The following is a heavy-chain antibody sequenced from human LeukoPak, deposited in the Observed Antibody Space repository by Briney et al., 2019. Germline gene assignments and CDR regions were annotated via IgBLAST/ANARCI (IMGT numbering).Heavy chain of an antibody. CDR2: VSYDGGNT. Sequence: PGRSLRLSCTASGFAFSNHAMHWVRQAPGKGLEWVAIVSYDGGNTYYADSVKGRFTISRDNSKNTLYLQMNSLRAEDTAVYHCAKDRVEGKKWLAQFDYWGQGTLVTVSS. J-gene: IGHJ4*02. V-gene: IGHV3-30*18. D-gene: IGHD6-19*01. CDR1: GFAFSNHA. CDR3: AKDRVEGKKWLAQFDY.